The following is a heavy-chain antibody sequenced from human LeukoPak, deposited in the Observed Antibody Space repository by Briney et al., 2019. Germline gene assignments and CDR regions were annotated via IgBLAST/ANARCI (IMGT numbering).Heavy chain of an antibody. CDR3: ASPRALYCSSTSCQTANGAFDI. D-gene: IGHD2-2*01. CDR1: GATFSSYT. Sequence: GASVKLSCKASGATFSSYTISWVRQAPGQGLDWMGMTIPILGIANYAQKFQGRVTITADKSTSTAYMELSSLRSEDTAVYYCASPRALYCSSTSCQTANGAFDIWGQGTMATVSS. V-gene: IGHV1-69*02. CDR2: TIPILGIA. J-gene: IGHJ3*02.